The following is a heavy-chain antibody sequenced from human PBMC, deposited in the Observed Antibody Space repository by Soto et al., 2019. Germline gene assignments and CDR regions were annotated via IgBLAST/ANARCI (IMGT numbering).Heavy chain of an antibody. J-gene: IGHJ4*02. CDR1: GFTFSSYA. Sequence: QVQLVESGGGVVQPGRSLRLSCAASGFTFSSYAMHWVRQAPGKGLEWVAVISYDGSNKYYADSVKGRFTISRDNSKNTLYLQMNRLRAEDTAVYYCARRYFDWLFARGFDYWGQGTLVTVSS. D-gene: IGHD3-9*01. CDR3: ARRYFDWLFARGFDY. CDR2: ISYDGSNK. V-gene: IGHV3-30-3*01.